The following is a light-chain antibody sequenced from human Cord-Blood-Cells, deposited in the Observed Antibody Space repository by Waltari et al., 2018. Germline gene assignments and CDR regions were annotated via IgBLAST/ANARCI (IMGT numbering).Light chain of an antibody. CDR3: QQYGSSPVS. Sequence: EIVLTQSPGTLSLSPGERATLSCRASQSVSSSYLAWYQQKPGQAPRLLIYGASSRATGSPDRFSGSGSGTDFTLTISRLEPEDFAVYYCQQYGSSPVSFGQGTKLEIK. CDR2: GAS. CDR1: QSVSSSY. J-gene: IGKJ2*03. V-gene: IGKV3-20*01.